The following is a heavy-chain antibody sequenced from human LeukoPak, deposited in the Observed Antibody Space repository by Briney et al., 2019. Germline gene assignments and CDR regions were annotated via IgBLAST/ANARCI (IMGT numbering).Heavy chain of an antibody. Sequence: AGGSLRLSCVPSGVTFSISWMYWVRQAPGKGLVWASRISSDGSSTTYADSVKGRFTISRDDAKNTLYLQMNSLRVEDTAVYYCTRADSSWANDYWGQGTLVTVSS. CDR1: GVTFSISW. J-gene: IGHJ4*02. D-gene: IGHD6-13*01. CDR2: ISSDGSST. CDR3: TRADSSWANDY. V-gene: IGHV3-74*01.